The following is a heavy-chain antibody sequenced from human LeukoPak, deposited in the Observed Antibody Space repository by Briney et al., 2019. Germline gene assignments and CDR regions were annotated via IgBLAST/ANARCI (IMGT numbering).Heavy chain of an antibody. V-gene: IGHV4-4*07. CDR1: GDSITYFY. D-gene: IGHD3-16*02. Sequence: SETLSLTCSVSGDSITYFYWSWIRQAAGKGLEWIGRIYTSGSTNYNPSLKSRVTMSVDTSKNQFSLKLSSVTAADTAVYYCARHRTASDYWGQGTLVTVSS. J-gene: IGHJ4*02. CDR2: IYTSGST. CDR3: ARHRTASDY.